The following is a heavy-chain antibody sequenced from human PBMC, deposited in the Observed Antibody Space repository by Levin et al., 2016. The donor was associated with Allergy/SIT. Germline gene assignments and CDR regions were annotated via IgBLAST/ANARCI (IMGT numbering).Heavy chain of an antibody. CDR2: ISGSSSYA. Sequence: WIRQPPGKGLEWVSYISGSSSYANYADSVKGRFTISRDNAKKSLYLQMNSLRAEDTAVYYCARRDGSGSYNYYYYYYMDVWGKGTTVTVSS. CDR3: ARRDGSGSYNYYYYYYMDV. D-gene: IGHD3-10*01. V-gene: IGHV3-11*06. J-gene: IGHJ6*03.